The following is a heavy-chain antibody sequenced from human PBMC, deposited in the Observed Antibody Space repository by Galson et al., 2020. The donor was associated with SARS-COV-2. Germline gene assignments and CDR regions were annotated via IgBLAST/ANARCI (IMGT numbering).Heavy chain of an antibody. V-gene: IGHV1-24*01. Sequence: ASVKVSCKVSGYTLTELSMHWVRQAPGKGLEWMGGFDPEDGETIYAQKFQGRVTMTEDTSTDTAYMELSSLRSEDTAVYYCATLWFGELPTPYYFDYWGQGTLVTVSS. CDR1: GYTLTELS. D-gene: IGHD3-10*01. CDR2: FDPEDGET. CDR3: ATLWFGELPTPYYFDY. J-gene: IGHJ4*02.